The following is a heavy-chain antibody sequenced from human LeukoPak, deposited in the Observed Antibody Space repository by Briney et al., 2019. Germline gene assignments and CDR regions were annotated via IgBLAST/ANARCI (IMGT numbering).Heavy chain of an antibody. V-gene: IGHV3-11*01. J-gene: IGHJ4*02. Sequence: GGSLRLSCAASGFTFSDYSMNWFRQAPGKGLEWVSYIRSSGSPIYYADSLKGRFTISRDNAKNSLYLQMNSLRVEDTAIYYCASGAVAGSSLSDSWGQGTLVTVSS. CDR1: GFTFSDYS. CDR3: ASGAVAGSSLSDS. D-gene: IGHD6-19*01. CDR2: IRSSGSPI.